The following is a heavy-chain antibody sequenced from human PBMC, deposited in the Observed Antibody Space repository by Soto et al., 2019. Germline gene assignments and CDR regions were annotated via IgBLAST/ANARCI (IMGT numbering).Heavy chain of an antibody. CDR1: GYTFTSYA. J-gene: IGHJ4*02. D-gene: IGHD2-15*01. V-gene: IGHV1-3*01. CDR3: AREGHTVVTGFDY. Sequence: GASVKVSCKASGYTFTSYAMHWVRQAPGQGLEWMGWINVGNGDAKHSQKFHGRVTITRDTSASTVYMELSSLRSEDTAVYYCAREGHTVVTGFDYWGQGTLVTVYS. CDR2: INVGNGDA.